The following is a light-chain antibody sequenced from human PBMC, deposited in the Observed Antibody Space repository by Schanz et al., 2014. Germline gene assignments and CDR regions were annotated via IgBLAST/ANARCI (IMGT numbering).Light chain of an antibody. CDR2: HNN. Sequence: QSVLTQPPSASGTPGQRVTISCSGSNSNIGSNAVSWYQQLPGTAPKLLIEHNNQRPSGVPDRFSGSKSGTSASLATSGLQSEDEADYYCVTWDDSLNAFWVFGGGTKLTVL. CDR3: VTWDDSLNAFWV. CDR1: NSNIGSNA. V-gene: IGLV1-44*01. J-gene: IGLJ3*02.